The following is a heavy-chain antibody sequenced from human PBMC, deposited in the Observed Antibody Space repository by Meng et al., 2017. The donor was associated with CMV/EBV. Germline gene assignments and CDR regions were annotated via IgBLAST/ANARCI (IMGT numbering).Heavy chain of an antibody. V-gene: IGHV4-4*07. CDR3: ARERGDDSGYNFDS. Sequence: QVELQESGPGLVKPSGTLSLTCSGSGGFFSGFFWTWIRQPAGKGLEWIGRIYSTGGTNYNPSFESRVTISLDGSNNQFSLKLNSVTAADTAIYYCARERGDDSGYNFDSWGQGTLVTVSS. J-gene: IGHJ4*02. D-gene: IGHD3-22*01. CDR2: IYSTGGT. CDR1: GGFFSGFF.